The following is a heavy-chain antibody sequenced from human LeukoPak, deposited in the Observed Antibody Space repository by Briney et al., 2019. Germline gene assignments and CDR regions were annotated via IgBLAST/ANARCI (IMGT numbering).Heavy chain of an antibody. CDR2: VTAFNENT. CDR1: GFAVTTYN. Sequence: GASVKVSCKPSGFAVTTYNIVWLRQAPGQGLEWLGWVTAFNENTDYSRKVQGRVTMNRDRSTDTAYMELRSLRFDDTAVYYCARNSYGYKFSMDVWGKGTSVTVSS. V-gene: IGHV1-18*01. D-gene: IGHD5-18*01. CDR3: ARNSYGYKFSMDV. J-gene: IGHJ6*03.